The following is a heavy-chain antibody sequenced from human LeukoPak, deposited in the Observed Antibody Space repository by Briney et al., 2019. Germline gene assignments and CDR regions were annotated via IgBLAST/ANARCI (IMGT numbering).Heavy chain of an antibody. CDR1: GGSLSSGSYY. CDR3: ASSEMATIWYFDL. CDR2: IYTSGST. Sequence: SQTLSLTCTVSGGSLSSGSYYWSWVRQPAGKGLEWIGRIYTSGSTNYNPSLKSRVTISVDTSKNQFSLKLSSVTAADTAVYYCASSEMATIWYFDLWGRGTLVTVSS. D-gene: IGHD5-24*01. V-gene: IGHV4-61*02. J-gene: IGHJ2*01.